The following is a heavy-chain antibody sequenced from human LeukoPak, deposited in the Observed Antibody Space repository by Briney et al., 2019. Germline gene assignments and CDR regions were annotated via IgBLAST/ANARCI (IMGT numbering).Heavy chain of an antibody. Sequence: SETLSLTCTVSGGSISSGGYYWSWIRQPPGKGLEWIGYIYHSGSTYYNPSLKSRVTISVDRSKNQFSLKLSSVTAADTAVYYCARRMVPLIGYFDYWGQGTLVTVSS. CDR1: GGSISSGGYY. J-gene: IGHJ4*02. V-gene: IGHV4-30-2*01. CDR3: ARRMVPLIGYFDY. CDR2: IYHSGST. D-gene: IGHD2-8*01.